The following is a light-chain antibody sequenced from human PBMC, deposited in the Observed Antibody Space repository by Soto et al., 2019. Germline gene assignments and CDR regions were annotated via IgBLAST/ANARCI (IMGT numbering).Light chain of an antibody. J-gene: IGKJ1*01. V-gene: IGKV3-11*01. CDR1: QYINTR. CDR3: HQRQSWPRT. Sequence: EIVFTQSPSTLSSFPCYIFTLSCMASQYINTRLAWYQHRPGQAPRLLIYQTSIRAAGIPARFSASGSGTDFTLTISDVQPEDFALYYCHQRQSWPRTFGQGTKVDIK. CDR2: QTS.